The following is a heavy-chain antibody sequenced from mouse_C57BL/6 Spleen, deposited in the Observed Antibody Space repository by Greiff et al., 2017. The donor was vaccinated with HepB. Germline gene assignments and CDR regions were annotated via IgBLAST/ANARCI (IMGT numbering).Heavy chain of an antibody. CDR2: ISSGSSTI. V-gene: IGHV5-17*01. CDR3: ARPYGSGDEAWFAY. J-gene: IGHJ3*01. Sequence: EVKLVESGGGLVKPGGSLKLSCAASGFTFSDYGMHWVRQAPEKGLEWVAYISSGSSTIYYADTVKGRFTISRDNAKNTLFLQMTSLRSEDTAMYYCARPYGSGDEAWFAYWGQGTLVTVSA. CDR1: GFTFSDYG. D-gene: IGHD1-1*01.